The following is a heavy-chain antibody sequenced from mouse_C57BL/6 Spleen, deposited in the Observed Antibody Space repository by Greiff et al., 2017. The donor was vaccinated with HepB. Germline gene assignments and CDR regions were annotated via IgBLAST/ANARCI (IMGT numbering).Heavy chain of an antibody. J-gene: IGHJ3*01. V-gene: IGHV3-6*01. CDR2: ISYDGSN. CDR1: GYSITSGYY. Sequence: EVKLLESGPGLVKPSQSLSLTCSVTGYSITSGYYWNWIRQFPGNTLEWMGYISYDGSNNYNPSLKNRISITRDTSKNQFFLKLNSVTTEDTATYSWAGGNWDGRAWFAYWGQGPLVTV. CDR3: AGGNWDGRAWFAY. D-gene: IGHD4-1*01.